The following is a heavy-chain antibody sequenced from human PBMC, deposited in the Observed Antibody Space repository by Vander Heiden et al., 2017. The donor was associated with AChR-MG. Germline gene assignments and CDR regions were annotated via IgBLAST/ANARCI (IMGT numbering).Heavy chain of an antibody. CDR3: ARGLLGSRWYPKLAPYFDY. V-gene: IGHV4-34*01. CDR2: INHAGST. Sequence: QVQLQQWGAGLLKPSETLSLTCAVLGGSFNDYSWSWIRQPPGKGLEWIGEINHAGSTSYSPSLKSRVAVLVDTSKNQFSLNLHSVTAADTAVYYCARGLLGSRWYPKLAPYFDYWGQGALVTVSS. D-gene: IGHD6-13*01. CDR1: GGSFNDYS. J-gene: IGHJ4*02.